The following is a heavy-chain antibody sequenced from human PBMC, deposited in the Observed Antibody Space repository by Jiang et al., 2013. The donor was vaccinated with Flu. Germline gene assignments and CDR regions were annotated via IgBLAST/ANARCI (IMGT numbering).Heavy chain of an antibody. Sequence: GAEVKKPGSSVKVSCKASGGTFSSYAISWVRQAPGQGLEWMGRIIPILGIANYAQKFQGRVTITADKSTSTAYMELSSLRSEDTAVYYCASPQLLWFGEYDAFDIWGQGTMVTVSS. V-gene: IGHV1-69*04. D-gene: IGHD3-10*01. CDR3: ASPQLLWFGEYDAFDI. CDR2: IIPILGIA. J-gene: IGHJ3*02. CDR1: GGTFSSYA.